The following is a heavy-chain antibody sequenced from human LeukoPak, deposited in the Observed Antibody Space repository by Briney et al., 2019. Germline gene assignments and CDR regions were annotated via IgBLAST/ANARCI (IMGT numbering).Heavy chain of an antibody. D-gene: IGHD6-13*01. V-gene: IGHV3-11*01. CDR3: ARDSGGAAAAD. Sequence: PGGSLRLSCAASLFSFSDYSMAWIRQAPGNGLEWVSYISRDSTTIYSADSVKGRFTISRDNAKNSLYLQMNSLRAEDTAVYYCARDSGGAAAADWGQGTLVTVSS. J-gene: IGHJ4*02. CDR2: ISRDSTTI. CDR1: LFSFSDYS.